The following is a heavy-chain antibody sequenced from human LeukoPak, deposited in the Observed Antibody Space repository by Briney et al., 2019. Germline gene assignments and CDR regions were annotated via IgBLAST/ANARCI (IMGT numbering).Heavy chain of an antibody. Sequence: PGGSLRLSCAVSGFTFSSYAMSWVRQAPGKGLEWVAVIWNDGSDTYHADSVKGRFTISRDNSKNTLYLQMNSLRAEDTAVYYCARDSGSRWFGPIDYWGQGTPVIVSS. V-gene: IGHV3-33*08. J-gene: IGHJ4*02. CDR2: IWNDGSDT. D-gene: IGHD6-13*01. CDR3: ARDSGSRWFGPIDY. CDR1: GFTFSSYA.